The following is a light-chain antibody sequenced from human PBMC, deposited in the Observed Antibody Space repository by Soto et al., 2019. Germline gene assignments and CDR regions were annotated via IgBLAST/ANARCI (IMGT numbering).Light chain of an antibody. CDR3: HQRQSWPRT. CDR1: QSISTTH. CDR2: RTS. Sequence: EVVLTQSPGTLSLSPGERAILSCRTSQSISTTHLAWYQHKPGQAPRLLMSRTSRRAAGIPDRFSGSGSGTDFSLSISRLEPEDFALYYCHQRQSWPRTFGQGTKVDIK. J-gene: IGKJ1*01. V-gene: IGKV3-20*01.